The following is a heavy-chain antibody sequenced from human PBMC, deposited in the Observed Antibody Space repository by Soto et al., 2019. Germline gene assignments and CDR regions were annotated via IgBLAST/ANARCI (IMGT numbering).Heavy chain of an antibody. CDR2: ISSYNGDT. V-gene: IGHV1-18*01. CDR3: ASSSFLRSGDLFHGLDV. J-gene: IGHJ6*02. CDR1: GYTFTRSG. Sequence: GASVKVSCKASGYTFTRSGISWVRQAPGQGPEWMGWISSYNGDTNFAQTFQGRVTMTTDTSTSIAYMELRSLRSDDTAVYYCASSSFLRSGDLFHGLDVWGQGTTVTVSS. D-gene: IGHD3-10*01.